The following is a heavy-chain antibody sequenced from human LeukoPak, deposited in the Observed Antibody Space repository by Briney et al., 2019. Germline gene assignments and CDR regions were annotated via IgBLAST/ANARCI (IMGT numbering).Heavy chain of an antibody. J-gene: IGHJ3*02. CDR2: ISYDGSNR. Sequence: PGGSLRLSCAASGFTFSSYAMHWVRQAPGKGLEWVAVISYDGSNRYYADSVKGRFTISRDNSKNTLYLQVNNLRAEDTAVYYCATGRAYGSGSYYKAAFDIWGQGTMVTVSS. CDR1: GFTFSSYA. CDR3: ATGRAYGSGSYYKAAFDI. D-gene: IGHD3-10*01. V-gene: IGHV3-30*04.